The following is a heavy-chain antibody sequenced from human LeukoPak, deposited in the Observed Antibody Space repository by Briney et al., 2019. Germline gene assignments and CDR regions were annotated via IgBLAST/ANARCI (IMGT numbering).Heavy chain of an antibody. V-gene: IGHV1-58*01. CDR2: IVVGSGNT. CDR1: GFTFTSSG. Sequence: SVKVSCKASGFTFTSSGVQWVRQARGQRLEWIGWIVVGSGNTNYAQKFQERVTITRDMSTSTAYMELSSLRSEDTAVYYCAADVREQLVFDYWGQGTLVTVSS. D-gene: IGHD6-6*01. CDR3: AADVREQLVFDY. J-gene: IGHJ4*02.